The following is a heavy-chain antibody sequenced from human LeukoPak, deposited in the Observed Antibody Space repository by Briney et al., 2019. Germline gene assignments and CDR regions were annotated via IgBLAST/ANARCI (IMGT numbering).Heavy chain of an antibody. V-gene: IGHV4-4*07. D-gene: IGHD6-19*01. CDR2: IYTTGST. Sequence: SETLSLTCTVSGGPFNNFYWSWLRQSAGKGLEWIGRIYTTGSTNYNPSLKSRVTMSVDTSKNQFSLRLSSVTAADTAVYYCARGKKSCWDHRDGWGTGTT. CDR1: GGPFNNFY. J-gene: IGHJ6*03. CDR3: ARGKKSCWDHRDG.